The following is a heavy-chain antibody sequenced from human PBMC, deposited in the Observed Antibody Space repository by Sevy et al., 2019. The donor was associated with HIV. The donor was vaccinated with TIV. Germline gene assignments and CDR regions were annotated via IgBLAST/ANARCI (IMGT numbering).Heavy chain of an antibody. D-gene: IGHD3-10*01. V-gene: IGHV4-39*01. CDR1: GGSIRRGDYF. Sequence: SETLSLTCSVTGGSIRRGDYFWGWIRQSPGKGLEWIGSITDSGSTYYNPSLKGRITMSVDTSKNQFSLKLSSVTAADTAVHYCARLRGGYGNGWFYYYMDVWGKGTTVTVSS. CDR3: ARLRGGYGNGWFYYYMDV. J-gene: IGHJ6*03. CDR2: ITDSGST.